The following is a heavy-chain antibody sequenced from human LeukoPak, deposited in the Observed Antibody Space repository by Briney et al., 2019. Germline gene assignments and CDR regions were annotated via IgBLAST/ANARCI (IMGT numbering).Heavy chain of an antibody. V-gene: IGHV4-31*03. D-gene: IGHD3-10*01. CDR1: GGSISSGGYY. CDR3: ARAPYGSGSYYDPDYYYGMDV. Sequence: SETLSLTCTVSGGSISSGGYYWRWLRQHPGKGLEWIEYIYYSGSTYYHPSLKSRVTISVDTSKNQFSLKLSSVTAADTAVYYCARAPYGSGSYYDPDYYYGMDVWGQGTTVTVSS. J-gene: IGHJ6*02. CDR2: IYYSGST.